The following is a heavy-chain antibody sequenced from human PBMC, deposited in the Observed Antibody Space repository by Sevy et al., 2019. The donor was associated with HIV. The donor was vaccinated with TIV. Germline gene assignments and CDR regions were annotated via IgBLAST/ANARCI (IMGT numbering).Heavy chain of an antibody. CDR1: GFTFSSYE. Sequence: GGSLRLSCAASGFTFSSYEMNWVRQAPGKGLEWVSHISSSGSTIYYADSVKGRFTISRDNAKNSLYLQMNSLRAEDTAVYYCARDLMTVAGKSSDAFDIWGQGTMVTVSS. V-gene: IGHV3-48*03. CDR2: ISSSGSTI. J-gene: IGHJ3*02. CDR3: ARDLMTVAGKSSDAFDI. D-gene: IGHD6-19*01.